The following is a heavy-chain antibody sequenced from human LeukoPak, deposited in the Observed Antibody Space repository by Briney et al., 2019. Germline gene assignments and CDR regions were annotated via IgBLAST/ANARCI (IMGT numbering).Heavy chain of an antibody. CDR1: GFTFSSYG. CDR3: ARVGSDTGWGDYYDSSGYYEN. CDR2: IRYDGSNK. D-gene: IGHD3-22*01. Sequence: GGSLRLSCAASGFTFSSYGMHWVRQAPGKGLEWVAFIRYDGSNKYYADSVKGRFTISRDNSKNTLYLQMNSLRSEDTAVYYCARVGSDTGWGDYYDSSGYYENWGQGTLVTVSS. V-gene: IGHV3-30*02. J-gene: IGHJ4*02.